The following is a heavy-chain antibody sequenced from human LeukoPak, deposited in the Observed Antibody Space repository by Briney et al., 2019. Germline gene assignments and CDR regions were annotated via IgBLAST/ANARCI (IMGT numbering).Heavy chain of an antibody. J-gene: IGHJ5*02. D-gene: IGHD2-15*01. CDR1: GGSISSYY. CDR3: TRGSRYRSSGSYYGWFDP. CDR2: IYYSGST. V-gene: IGHV4-59*01. Sequence: SETLSLTCTVSGGSISSYYWSWIRQPPGKGLEWIGYIYYSGSTNYNPSLKSRVTISVDTSKNQFSLKLNSVAAADTAIYYCTRGSRYRSSGSYYGWFDPWGQGTLVTVSS.